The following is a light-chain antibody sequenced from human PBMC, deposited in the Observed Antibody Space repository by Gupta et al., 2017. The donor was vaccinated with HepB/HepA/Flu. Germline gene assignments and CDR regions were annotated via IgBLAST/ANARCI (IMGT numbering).Light chain of an antibody. CDR2: AAS. J-gene: IGKJ4*01. V-gene: IGKV1-9*01. Sequence: DIQLTQSPSFLSASVGDRVTITCRASQGISSYLAWYQQKPGKAPKLLIYAASTVQSGVPSRFSGSGSGTEFTLTISSLQPEDFATYYCQQLNSYPNIFGGGTKVEIK. CDR1: QGISSY. CDR3: QQLNSYPNI.